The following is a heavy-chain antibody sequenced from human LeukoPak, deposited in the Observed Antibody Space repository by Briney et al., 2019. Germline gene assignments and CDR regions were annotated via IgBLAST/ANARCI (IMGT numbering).Heavy chain of an antibody. V-gene: IGHV3-21*01. J-gene: IGHJ4*02. D-gene: IGHD3-22*01. Sequence: PGGSLRLSCAASGFTFSSYAMSWVRQAPGKGLEWISSIISSSYIYYADSAKGRFTISRDNAKNSLCLQMNSLRAEDTAVYYCARDLSGYYDSSEIDYWGQGTLVTVSS. CDR2: IISSSYI. CDR1: GFTFSSYA. CDR3: ARDLSGYYDSSEIDY.